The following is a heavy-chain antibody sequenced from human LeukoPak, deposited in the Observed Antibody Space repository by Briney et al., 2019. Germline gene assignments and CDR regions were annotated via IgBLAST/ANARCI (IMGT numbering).Heavy chain of an antibody. V-gene: IGHV4-34*01. CDR1: GGSFSGYY. D-gene: IGHD3-10*01. CDR3: ASYRGAVDAFDI. Sequence: PSETLSLTCAVYGGSFSGYYWSWIRQPPGKGLEWIGEINHSGSTNYNPSLKSRVTISVDTSKNQFSLKLSSVTAADTAVYYCASYRGAVDAFDIWGQGTMVTVSS. J-gene: IGHJ3*02. CDR2: INHSGST.